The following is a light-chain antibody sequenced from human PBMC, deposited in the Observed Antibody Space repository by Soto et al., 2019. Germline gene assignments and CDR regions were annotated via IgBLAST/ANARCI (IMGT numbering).Light chain of an antibody. J-gene: IGKJ2*01. CDR2: AAS. V-gene: IGKV1-39*01. CDR3: QQSYSSPDT. CDR1: QSISTY. Sequence: DIQMTQSPSSLSASVGDRVTITCRASQSISTYLNWYQQKPGKAPKFLISAASNLQSGVPSRFSGSGSGTDFTLTISSLQPEDFATFYCQQSYSSPDTFGQGTKLEIK.